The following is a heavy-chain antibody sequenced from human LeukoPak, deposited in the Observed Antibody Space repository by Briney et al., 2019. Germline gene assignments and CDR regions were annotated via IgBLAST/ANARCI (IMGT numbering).Heavy chain of an antibody. V-gene: IGHV3-74*01. CDR3: ARVFWEKDGFIGAFDI. D-gene: IGHD3-3*01. CDR2: INGDGRST. J-gene: IGHJ3*02. CDR1: GFTFRSYW. Sequence: GGSLRLSCVASGFTFRSYWMHWVRQAPGKGLEWVSRINGDGRSTYYADSVKGRFTISRDNSKNTLYLQMNSLRAEDTAVYYCARVFWEKDGFIGAFDIWGQGTMVTVSS.